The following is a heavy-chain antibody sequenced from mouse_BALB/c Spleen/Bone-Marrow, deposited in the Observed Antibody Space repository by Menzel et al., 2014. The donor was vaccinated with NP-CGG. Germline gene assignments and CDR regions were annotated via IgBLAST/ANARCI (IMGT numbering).Heavy chain of an antibody. CDR2: IYPGSGST. Sequence: LVESGSELVRPGASVKLSCKASGYTFTSYWMHWVKQRHGQGLERIGNIYPGSGSTNYDEKFKSKGTLTVDTSSSTAYMHLSSLTSEDSAVYYCTSWDYWGQGTTLTVSS. CDR1: GYTFTSYW. V-gene: IGHV1S22*01. CDR3: TSWDY. J-gene: IGHJ2*01.